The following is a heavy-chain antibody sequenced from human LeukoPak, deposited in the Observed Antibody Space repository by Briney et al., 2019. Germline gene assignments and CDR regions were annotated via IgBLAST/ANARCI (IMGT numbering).Heavy chain of an antibody. J-gene: IGHJ4*02. CDR1: GFTFSNYA. D-gene: IGHD5-18*01. V-gene: IGHV3-23*01. Sequence: GGSLRLSCAASGFTFSNYALSWVRQAPGKGLEWVSDISGSGGSTYYADSVKGRFTISRDNSKNTMYLQMSSLRAEDTAVYYCAKRIQSAMAMGYWGQGTLVTVSS. CDR3: AKRIQSAMAMGY. CDR2: ISGSGGST.